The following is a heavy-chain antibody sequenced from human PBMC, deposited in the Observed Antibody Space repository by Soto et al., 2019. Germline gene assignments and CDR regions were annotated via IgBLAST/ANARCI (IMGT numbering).Heavy chain of an antibody. V-gene: IGHV3-30*18. Sequence: ESVGGVVQPGRSLRLACTASGLTFTMYAMHWVRQAPGKGLEWVAVISHDGTYKFYSDSVKGRFTISRDNSQNTVHLQMNSLRLEDTAVYYCAKEAYSGSLGVGYGMDVWGQGTTVTVSS. CDR1: GLTFTMYA. CDR2: ISHDGTYK. CDR3: AKEAYSGSLGVGYGMDV. J-gene: IGHJ6*02. D-gene: IGHD1-26*01.